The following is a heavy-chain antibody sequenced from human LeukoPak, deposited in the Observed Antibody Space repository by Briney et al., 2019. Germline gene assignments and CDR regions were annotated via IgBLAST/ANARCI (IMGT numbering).Heavy chain of an antibody. CDR3: ARDGSGYSDPVDY. D-gene: IGHD3-22*01. CDR2: ISYDGSNK. V-gene: IGHV3-30*03. CDR1: GFTFSSYG. Sequence: GGSLKLSCAASGFTFSSYGMHWVRQAPGKGLEWVAVISYDGSNKYYADSVKGRFTISRDNAKNSLYLQMNSLRAEDTAVYYCARDGSGYSDPVDYWGQGTLVTVSS. J-gene: IGHJ4*02.